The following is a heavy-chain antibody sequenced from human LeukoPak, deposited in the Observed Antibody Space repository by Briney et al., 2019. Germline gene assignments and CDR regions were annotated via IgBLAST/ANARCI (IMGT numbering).Heavy chain of an antibody. CDR1: GFTFSTYA. J-gene: IGHJ4*02. D-gene: IGHD6-13*01. CDR2: ISFDGTNK. V-gene: IGHV3-30*18. Sequence: GGSLRLSCAGSGFTFSTYAMTWVRQTPGKGLEWVALISFDGTNKYYADSVKGRFTISRDNSKNTLYLHMNSLRAEDTAVYYCAKGSVLLRQQLVTVDFWGQGTLVTVSS. CDR3: AKGSVLLRQQLVTVDF.